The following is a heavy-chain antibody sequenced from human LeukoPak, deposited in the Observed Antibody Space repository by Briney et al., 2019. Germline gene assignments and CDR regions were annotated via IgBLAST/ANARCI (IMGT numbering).Heavy chain of an antibody. V-gene: IGHV4-61*02. CDR3: AREDYTDAFDI. CDR2: IYTSGST. Sequence: SETLSLTCTVSGGSISSGSYYWSWIRQPAGKGLEWIGRIYTSGSTNYNPSLKSRVTISVDTSKNQFSLKLSSVTAADTAVYYCAREDYTDAFDIWGQGTMVTVSS. J-gene: IGHJ3*02. CDR1: GGSISSGSYY. D-gene: IGHD4-11*01.